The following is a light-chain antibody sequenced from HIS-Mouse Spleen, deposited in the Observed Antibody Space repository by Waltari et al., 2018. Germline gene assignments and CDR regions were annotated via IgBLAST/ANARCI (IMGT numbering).Light chain of an antibody. CDR2: EGS. CDR1: SSDVGSYNL. CDR3: CSYAGSSTVV. Sequence: QSALTQPASVSGSPGQSIPISCTGTSSDVGSYNLVSWYQQHPGKAPKLRIYEGSKRPSGVCNRFAGSKAGNTASLTISGLQAEDEADYYCCSYAGSSTVVFGGGTKLTVL. J-gene: IGLJ2*01. V-gene: IGLV2-23*01.